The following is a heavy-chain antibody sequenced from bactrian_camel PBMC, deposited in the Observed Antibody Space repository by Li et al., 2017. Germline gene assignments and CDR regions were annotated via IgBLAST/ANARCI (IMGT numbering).Heavy chain of an antibody. J-gene: IGHJ4*01. V-gene: IGHV3S53*01. CDR1: GYTLPMY. CDR3: AADLVTDEPSLVEREYYY. D-gene: IGHD1*01. Sequence: HVQLVESGGGSVQAGGSRRLSCVASGYTLPMYMAWFRRLPGQEREGVAAIGGDGRTNYADSVKGRFTISRDGAKNIITLQMDNLKDEDTATYYCAADLVTDEPSLVEREYYYWGQGTQVTVS. CDR2: IGGDGRT.